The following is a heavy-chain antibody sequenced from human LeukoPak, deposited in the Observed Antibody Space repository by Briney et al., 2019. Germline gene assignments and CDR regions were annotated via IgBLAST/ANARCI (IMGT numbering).Heavy chain of an antibody. CDR2: ISSSSSTI. V-gene: IGHV3-48*01. Sequence: PGGSLRLSCAASGFTFSSYSMNWVRQAPGKGLEWVSYISSSSSTIYYADSEKGRFTISRDNAKNSLYLQMNSLRAEDTAVYYCARDQRLYYDSSGYYYYAFDIWGQGTMVTVSS. CDR1: GFTFSSYS. D-gene: IGHD3-22*01. CDR3: ARDQRLYYDSSGYYYYAFDI. J-gene: IGHJ3*02.